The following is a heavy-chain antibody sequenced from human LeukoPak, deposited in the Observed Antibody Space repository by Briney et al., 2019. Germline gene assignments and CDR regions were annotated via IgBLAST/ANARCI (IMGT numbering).Heavy chain of an antibody. CDR3: ARSPNYSDSSGYYYVSDS. CDR1: GYTFTGYY. J-gene: IGHJ4*02. D-gene: IGHD3-22*01. V-gene: IGHV1-2*06. Sequence: GASVKVSCKASGYTFTGYYIHWVRQAPGQGLEWMGRNNPNSDDTNYAQRFQGRVTMTRDTSISTAYMELSRLRSDDTAVYYCARSPNYSDSSGYYYVSDSWGQGTLVTVSS. CDR2: NNPNSDDT.